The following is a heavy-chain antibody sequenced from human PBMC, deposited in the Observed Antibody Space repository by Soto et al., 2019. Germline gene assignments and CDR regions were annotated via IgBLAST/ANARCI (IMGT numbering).Heavy chain of an antibody. CDR3: AKDHDSSGWPRFSYYYYGMDV. V-gene: IGHV3-30*18. J-gene: IGHJ6*02. CDR1: GFTFSSYG. Sequence: GGSLRLSCAASGFTFSSYGMHWVRQAPGKGLEWVAVISYDGSNKYYADSVKGRFTISRDNSKNTLYLQMNSLRAEDTAVYYCAKDHDSSGWPRFSYYYYGMDVWGQGTTVTVSS. CDR2: ISYDGSNK. D-gene: IGHD6-19*01.